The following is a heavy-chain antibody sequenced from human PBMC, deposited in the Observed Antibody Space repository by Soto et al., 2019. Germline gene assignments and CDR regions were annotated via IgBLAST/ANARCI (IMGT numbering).Heavy chain of an antibody. CDR2: ISGSGGSI. Sequence: PGGSLRLSCAASGFPFGDYAMTWVRQAPGEGLEWVSTISGSGGSIYYADSVKGRFTISRDNSKNTLYLQMSTLRAADTAVYFCAKCLGHYDSSAYHYWGQGTLVTVSS. CDR3: AKCLGHYDSSAYHY. D-gene: IGHD3-22*01. V-gene: IGHV3-23*01. CDR1: GFPFGDYA. J-gene: IGHJ4*02.